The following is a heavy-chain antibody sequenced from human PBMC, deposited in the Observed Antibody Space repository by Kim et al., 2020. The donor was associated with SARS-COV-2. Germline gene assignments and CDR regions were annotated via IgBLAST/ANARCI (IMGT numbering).Heavy chain of an antibody. CDR3: ARRITMVRGVIITSLYWFDP. D-gene: IGHD3-10*01. V-gene: IGHV4-31*02. J-gene: IGHJ5*02. Sequence: RVTISVDTSKNQFSLKLSSVTAADTAVYYCARRITMVRGVIITSLYWFDPWGQGTLVTVSS.